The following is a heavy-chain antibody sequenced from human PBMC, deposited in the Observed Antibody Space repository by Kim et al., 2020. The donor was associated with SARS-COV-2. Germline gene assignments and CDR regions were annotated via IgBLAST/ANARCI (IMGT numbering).Heavy chain of an antibody. V-gene: IGHV1-2*06. CDR3: ASPGYSKYGMDV. Sequence: ASVKVSCKASGYTFSDYYIHWVRQAPGQGLEWVGRIHPSNGDTNYAQEFEGRVTMTRDTSINTAYMELSRLRSDDTAFYYCASPGYSKYGMDVWGQGTTVIVSS. J-gene: IGHJ6*02. CDR1: GYTFSDYY. D-gene: IGHD5-12*01. CDR2: IHPSNGDT.